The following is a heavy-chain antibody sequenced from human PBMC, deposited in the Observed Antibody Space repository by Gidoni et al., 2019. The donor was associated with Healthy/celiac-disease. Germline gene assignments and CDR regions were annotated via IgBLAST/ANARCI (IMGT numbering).Heavy chain of an antibody. J-gene: IGHJ4*02. Sequence: EVQLVESGGGLVKPGGSLRLSCAASGFTCSSYSMNWVRQAPGKGLEWVSSISSSSSYIYYADSVKGRFTISRDNAKNSLYLQMNSLRAEDTAVYYCARAGAAAGVFDYWGQGTLVTVSS. D-gene: IGHD6-13*01. CDR2: ISSSSSYI. CDR3: ARAGAAAGVFDY. CDR1: GFTCSSYS. V-gene: IGHV3-21*01.